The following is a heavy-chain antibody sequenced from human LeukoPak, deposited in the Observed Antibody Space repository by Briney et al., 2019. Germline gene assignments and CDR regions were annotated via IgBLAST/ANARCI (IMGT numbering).Heavy chain of an antibody. D-gene: IGHD6-13*01. CDR1: GVTFISYA. V-gene: IGHV1-69*05. CDR3: ARGGSAEQLVHGEYYYYYMDV. Sequence: SVKVSCKASGVTFISYAISWVRQAPGQGREWMGGIIPIFGTANYAQKFQGRVTITTDESTSTAYMELSSLRSEDTAVYYCARGGSAEQLVHGEYYYYYMDVWGKGTTVTVSS. J-gene: IGHJ6*03. CDR2: IIPIFGTA.